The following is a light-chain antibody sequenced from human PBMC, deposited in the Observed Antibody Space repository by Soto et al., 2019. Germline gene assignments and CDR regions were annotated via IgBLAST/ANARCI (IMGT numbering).Light chain of an antibody. CDR3: QPYDNSPLT. CDR2: GAS. CDR1: RSVSNNY. Sequence: EIVLTQSPGTLSLSPGEGATLSCRASRSVSNNYLAWYQQKPGQAPRLLIYGASSRATGIPDRFSGSGSGTDFTLTISRLEPEYFAVYYCQPYDNSPLTFGPGTKVDI. J-gene: IGKJ3*01. V-gene: IGKV3-20*01.